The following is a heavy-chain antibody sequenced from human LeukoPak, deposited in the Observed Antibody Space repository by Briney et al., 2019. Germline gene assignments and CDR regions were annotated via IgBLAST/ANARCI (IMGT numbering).Heavy chain of an antibody. CDR2: IIPILGIA. CDR3: ARRRYSSSSSWFDP. CDR1: GGTFSSYT. D-gene: IGHD6-6*01. J-gene: IGHJ5*02. Sequence: GSSVKVSCKASGGTFSSYTISWVRQAPGQGLEWMGRIIPILGIANYAQKFQGRVTITADKSTSTAYMELSSLRSEDTAVYYCARRRYSSSSSWFDPWGQGTLVTVYS. V-gene: IGHV1-69*02.